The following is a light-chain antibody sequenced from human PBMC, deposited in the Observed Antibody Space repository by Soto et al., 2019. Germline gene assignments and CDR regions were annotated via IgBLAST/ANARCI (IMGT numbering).Light chain of an antibody. CDR1: NTDVGDYNY. CDR3: SSYTGGNTLDV. V-gene: IGLV2-14*01. Sequence: QSVLTQPASVSGPPGQSVTISCTGTNTDVGDYNYVSWYQHHPGKAPRLLIYDVSSRPSGVSNRFSGSKSGNTASLTITGLQAEDEADYYCSSYTGGNTLDVLGTGTKLTVL. CDR2: DVS. J-gene: IGLJ1*01.